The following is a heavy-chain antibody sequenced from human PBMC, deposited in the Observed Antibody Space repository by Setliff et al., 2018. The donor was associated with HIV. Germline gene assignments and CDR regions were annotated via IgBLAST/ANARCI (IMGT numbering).Heavy chain of an antibody. D-gene: IGHD3-22*01. CDR2: IIPIFGTA. Sequence: ASVKVSCKASGGTFSSYDISWVRQAPGQGLEWMGGIIPIFGTANYAQKFQGRVTITTDESTSTAYMELSSLRSEDTAVYYCARVGYDSSGYYPRVAFDIWGQGTMVTVSS. V-gene: IGHV1-69*05. CDR3: ARVGYDSSGYYPRVAFDI. J-gene: IGHJ3*02. CDR1: GGTFSSYD.